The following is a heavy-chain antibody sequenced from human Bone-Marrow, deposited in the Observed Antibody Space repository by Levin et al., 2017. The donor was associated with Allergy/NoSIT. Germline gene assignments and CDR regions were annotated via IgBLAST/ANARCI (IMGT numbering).Heavy chain of an antibody. CDR1: GFTLSSYW. CDR3: ARDSASFRAFDL. D-gene: IGHD3-16*02. J-gene: IGHJ3*01. V-gene: IGHV3-74*01. Sequence: GGSLRLSCAASGFTLSSYWIHWVRQAPGKGLVWVCRGKPDGSSATYVDSVNGRFAISRDNANNLLYLEMNSLRAEDTAVYYCARDSASFRAFDLWGQGTMVTVSS. CDR2: GKPDGSSA.